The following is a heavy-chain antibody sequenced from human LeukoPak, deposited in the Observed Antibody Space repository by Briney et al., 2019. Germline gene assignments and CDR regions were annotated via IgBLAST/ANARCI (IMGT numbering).Heavy chain of an antibody. D-gene: IGHD3-22*01. J-gene: IGHJ4*02. CDR1: GYSISSGYY. CDR2: IYYSGST. V-gene: IGHV4-38-2*02. Sequence: PSETLSLTCTVSGYSISSGYYWGWIRQPPGKGLEWIGSIYYSGSTYYNPSLKSRVTMSVDTSKNQFSLKLSSVTAADTAVYYCAGAYYYDSSGYPAFDYWGQGTLVTVSS. CDR3: AGAYYYDSSGYPAFDY.